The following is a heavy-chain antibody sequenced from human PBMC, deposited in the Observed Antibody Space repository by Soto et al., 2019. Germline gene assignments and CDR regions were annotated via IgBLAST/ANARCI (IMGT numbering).Heavy chain of an antibody. D-gene: IGHD4-17*01. J-gene: IGHJ4*02. CDR2: IIPILGIA. V-gene: IGHV1-69*04. CDR1: GGTFSSYT. Sequence: GASVKVSCKASGGTFSSYTISWVRQAPGQGLEWMGRIIPILGIANYAQKFQGRVTITADKSTSTAYMELSSLRSEDTAVYYCARDSSYGDSVDWGQGTLVTVSS. CDR3: ARDSSYGDSVD.